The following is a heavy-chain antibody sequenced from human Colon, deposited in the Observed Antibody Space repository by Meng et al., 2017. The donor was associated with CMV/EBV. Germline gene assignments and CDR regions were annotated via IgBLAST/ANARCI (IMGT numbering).Heavy chain of an antibody. Sequence: SGPTLVKPTQTLTLTCTFSGFSLSTSGVGVGWIRQPPGKALEWLALIYWNEDKRYSPSLKSRLTITKDTSKNQVVLTMTNMDPVDTATYYCAHRRDIVVVPAAIRMNWFDPWGQGTLVTVSS. V-gene: IGHV2-5*01. CDR3: AHRRDIVVVPAAIRMNWFDP. D-gene: IGHD2-2*01. CDR1: GFSLSTSGVG. CDR2: IYWNEDK. J-gene: IGHJ5*02.